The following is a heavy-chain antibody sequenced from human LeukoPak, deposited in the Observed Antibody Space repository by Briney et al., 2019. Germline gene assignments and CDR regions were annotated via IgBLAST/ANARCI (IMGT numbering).Heavy chain of an antibody. J-gene: IGHJ4*02. CDR1: GFTFSSYS. V-gene: IGHV3-21*01. CDR3: ARDYYGSGSYSYYFDY. CDR2: ISSSSSYI. D-gene: IGHD3-10*01. Sequence: PGGSLRLSCAASGFTFSSYSMNWVRQAPGKGLEWVSSISSSSSYIYYADSVKGRFTISRDNAKNSLYLQMNSLRAEDTAVYYCARDYYGSGSYSYYFDYWGQGTLVTVSS.